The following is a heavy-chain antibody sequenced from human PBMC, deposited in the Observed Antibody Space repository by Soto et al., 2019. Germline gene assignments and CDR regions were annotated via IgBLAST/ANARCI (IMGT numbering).Heavy chain of an antibody. D-gene: IGHD2-15*01. V-gene: IGHV1-69*13. CDR1: GGLYSSYP. CDR3: ARGGSGDNWFNEF. J-gene: IGHJ4*02. Sequence: ASVKVSFKASGGLYSSYPISWVRQVPGQGLEWMGGIIPVFQTAYYTQRFQGRVTITADESTNTAYMELSSLRSEDTAIYYCARGGSGDNWFNEFWGQGTXVTVSS. CDR2: IIPVFQTA.